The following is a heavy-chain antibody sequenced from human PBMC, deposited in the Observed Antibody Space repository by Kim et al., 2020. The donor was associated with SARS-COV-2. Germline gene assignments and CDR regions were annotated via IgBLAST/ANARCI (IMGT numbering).Heavy chain of an antibody. CDR1: GFTFYSHG. CDR3: AKDSPVLTF. Sequence: GGSLRLSCAASGFTFYSHGMSWVRQAPGKGLEWVAATDVGRDSTYYADSVKGRFTISRDNSKSTLYLQMNSLRVGDTAVYYCAKDSPVLTFWGQGILVTVSS. J-gene: IGHJ4*02. D-gene: IGHD7-27*01. CDR2: TDVGRDST. V-gene: IGHV3-23*01.